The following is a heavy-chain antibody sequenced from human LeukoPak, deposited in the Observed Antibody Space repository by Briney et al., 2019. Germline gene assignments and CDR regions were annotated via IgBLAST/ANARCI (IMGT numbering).Heavy chain of an antibody. D-gene: IGHD3-10*01. CDR3: ARIGITMVRGGNPWFDP. Sequence: ASVNVSCKASGYTFTGYYMHWVRQAPGQGLGWMGRINPNSGGTNYAQKFQGRVTMTRDTSTSTVYMELSSLRSEDTAVYYCARIGITMVRGGNPWFDPWGQGTLVTVSS. V-gene: IGHV1-2*06. CDR2: INPNSGGT. J-gene: IGHJ5*02. CDR1: GYTFTGYY.